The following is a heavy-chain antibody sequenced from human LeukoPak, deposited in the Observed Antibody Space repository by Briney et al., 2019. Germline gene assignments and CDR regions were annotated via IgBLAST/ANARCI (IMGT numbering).Heavy chain of an antibody. CDR2: ISSSGDSK. CDR3: AKDRRGGFIVVVLEN. CDR1: GFTSNNYA. Sequence: GGSLRLSCAASGFTSNNYALSWVRQAPGKGLEWVSAISSSGDSKQYAESVKGRFTISRDNSKNTLYLQMNNLRAEDTAVYYCAKDRRGGFIVVVLENWGQGILVTVSS. J-gene: IGHJ4*02. D-gene: IGHD2-15*01. V-gene: IGHV3-23*01.